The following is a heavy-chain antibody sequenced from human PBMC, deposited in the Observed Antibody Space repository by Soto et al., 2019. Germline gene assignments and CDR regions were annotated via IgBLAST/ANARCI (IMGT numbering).Heavy chain of an antibody. CDR2: IVSSGYTK. Sequence: EVQLVESGGGLVQPGGSLRLSCAVSGFTFSNYDMNWVRQAPGKGLEWVSYIVSSGYTKYYAESVKGRFTTSRDNAKNSLYLQMDSLRAEDTAVYFCARASWRKHFDLWGQGTLVTVSS. J-gene: IGHJ4*02. V-gene: IGHV3-48*03. CDR1: GFTFSNYD. D-gene: IGHD3-16*02. CDR3: ARASWRKHFDL.